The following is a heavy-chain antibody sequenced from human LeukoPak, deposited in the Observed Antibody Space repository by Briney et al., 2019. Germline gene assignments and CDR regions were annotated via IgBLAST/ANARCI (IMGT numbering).Heavy chain of an antibody. D-gene: IGHD2-15*01. CDR3: ARDRYCSGGSCYSTYYYYYMDV. CDR2: IYYSGST. Sequence: SETLSLTCTVSGGSISSSSYYWGWIRQPPGKGLEGIGSIYYSGSTYYNPSLKSRVTISVDTSKNQFSLKLSSVTAADTAVYYCARDRYCSGGSCYSTYYYYYMDVWGKGTTVTVSS. CDR1: GGSISSSSYY. V-gene: IGHV4-39*07. J-gene: IGHJ6*03.